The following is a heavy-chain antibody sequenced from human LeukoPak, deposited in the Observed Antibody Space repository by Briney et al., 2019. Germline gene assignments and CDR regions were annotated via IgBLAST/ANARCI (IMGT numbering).Heavy chain of an antibody. J-gene: IGHJ4*02. CDR2: ISSNGGST. CDR3: AREQNNYDYVWGSYRPGPIPEYYFDY. CDR1: RFTFSSYA. D-gene: IGHD3-16*02. Sequence: GGSLRLSCAASRFTFSSYAMHWVRQAPGKGLEYVSAISSNGGSTYYANSVKGRFTISRDNSKNTLYLQMGSLRAEDMAVYYCAREQNNYDYVWGSYRPGPIPEYYFDYWGQGTLVTVSS. V-gene: IGHV3-64*01.